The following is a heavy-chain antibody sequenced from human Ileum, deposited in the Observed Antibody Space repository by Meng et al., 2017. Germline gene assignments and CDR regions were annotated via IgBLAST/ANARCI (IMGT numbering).Heavy chain of an antibody. D-gene: IGHD3-22*01. J-gene: IGHJ1*01. Sequence: GESLKISCAASGFTLSTYWMHWVRQAPGKGLMWVSRIDGDGTDITYADSVKGRFTISRDTAKNTLYLQMNSLRAEDTAVYYCARVGYYDSSNYYAYFKYWGQGTLVTVSS. CDR1: GFTLSTYW. CDR3: ARVGYYDSSNYYAYFKY. V-gene: IGHV3-74*01. CDR2: IDGDGTDI.